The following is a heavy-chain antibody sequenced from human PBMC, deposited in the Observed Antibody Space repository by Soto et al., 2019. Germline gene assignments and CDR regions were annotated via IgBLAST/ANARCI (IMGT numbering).Heavy chain of an antibody. CDR3: ARGGGMTTVTTSPFDP. V-gene: IGHV4-31*03. Sequence: SETLSLTCTVSGGSILNGGHYWTWIRQHPGKGLEWIGKIFFSGNTHYNPALKSRLTFSVDTSKNQFSLKLSSVTAADTAVYYCARGGGMTTVTTSPFDPWGQGTLVTVSS. CDR1: GGSILNGGHY. D-gene: IGHD4-4*01. CDR2: IFFSGNT. J-gene: IGHJ5*02.